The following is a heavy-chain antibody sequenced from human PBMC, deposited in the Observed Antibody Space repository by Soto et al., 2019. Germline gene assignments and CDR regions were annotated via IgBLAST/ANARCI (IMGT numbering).Heavy chain of an antibody. V-gene: IGHV1-18*01. CDR3: ARLIAAAGTCDY. CDR2: ISAYNGNT. J-gene: IGHJ4*02. D-gene: IGHD6-13*01. CDR1: GYTITRYG. Sequence: ASVKVSCKTSGYTITRYGVSWVRQAPGQGLEWMGWISAYNGNTNYAQKLQGRVTMTTDTSTSTAYMELRSLRSDDTAVYYCARLIAAAGTCDYWGQGTLVTVSS.